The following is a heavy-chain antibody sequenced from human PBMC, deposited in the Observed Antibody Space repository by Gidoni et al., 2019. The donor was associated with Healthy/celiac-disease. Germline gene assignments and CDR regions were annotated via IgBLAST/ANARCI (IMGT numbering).Heavy chain of an antibody. CDR2: ISYDGSNK. CDR1: GFTFSSYG. V-gene: IGHV3-30*18. D-gene: IGHD6-6*01. Sequence: QVQLLESGGGVAQPGRSLRLSCAASGFTFSSYGMHWVRQAPGKGLEWVAVISYDGSNKYYADSVKGRFTISRDNSKNTLYLQMNSLRAEDTAVYYCAKPSTSIAARGYFDYWGQGTLVTVSS. J-gene: IGHJ4*02. CDR3: AKPSTSIAARGYFDY.